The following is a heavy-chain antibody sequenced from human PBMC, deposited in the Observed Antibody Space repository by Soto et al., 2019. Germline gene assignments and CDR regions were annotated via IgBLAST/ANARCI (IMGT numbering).Heavy chain of an antibody. J-gene: IGHJ5*02. CDR3: ARATRTWFDP. CDR1: GDSVSSNSAT. V-gene: IGHV6-1*01. D-gene: IGHD4-17*01. Sequence: PSQTLSLTCAVSGDSVSSNSATWNWIRQSPSRGLEWLGRTYYRSKWYNEYAVSVKSRITINPDTPKNQFSLQLNSVTPEDTAVYYCARATRTWFDPWGQGTLVTAPQ. CDR2: TYYRSKWYN.